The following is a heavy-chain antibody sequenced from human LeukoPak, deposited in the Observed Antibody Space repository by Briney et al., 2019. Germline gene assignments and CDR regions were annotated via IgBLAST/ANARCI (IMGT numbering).Heavy chain of an antibody. CDR1: GFTFSGSA. CDR2: IRSKANSYAT. CDR3: AKDSMVRGIYDY. D-gene: IGHD3-10*01. J-gene: IGHJ4*02. V-gene: IGHV3-73*01. Sequence: GGSLRLSCAASGFTFSGSAMHWVRRASGKGLEWVGRIRSKANSYATAYAASVKGRFTISRDNSKNTLYLQMNSLRAEDTAVYYCAKDSMVRGIYDYWGQGTLVTVSS.